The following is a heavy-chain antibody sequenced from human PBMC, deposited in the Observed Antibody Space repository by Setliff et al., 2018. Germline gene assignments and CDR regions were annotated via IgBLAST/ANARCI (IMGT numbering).Heavy chain of an antibody. CDR1: GGSISSYY. CDR3: ARRGYGGNSGYYYYYMDV. V-gene: IGHV4-4*08. CDR2: IYTSGST. J-gene: IGHJ6*03. D-gene: IGHD2-21*02. Sequence: SETLSLTCTVSGGSISSYYWSWIRQPPGKGLEWIGYIYTSGSTNYNPSLKSRVTISVDTSKNQFSLKLSSVTAADTAVYYCARRGYGGNSGYYYYYMDVRGKGTTVTVSS.